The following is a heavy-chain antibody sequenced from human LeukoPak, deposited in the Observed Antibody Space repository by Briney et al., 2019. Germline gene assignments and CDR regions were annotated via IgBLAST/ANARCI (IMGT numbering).Heavy chain of an antibody. Sequence: GRSLRLSCAASGFTFSSYGMHWVRQAPGKGLEWVAVISYDGSNKYYADSVEGRFTISRDNSKNTLYLQMNSLRAEDTAVYYCAKGYSSSWYYFDYWGQGTLVTVSS. CDR2: ISYDGSNK. D-gene: IGHD6-13*01. V-gene: IGHV3-30*18. CDR3: AKGYSSSWYYFDY. J-gene: IGHJ4*02. CDR1: GFTFSSYG.